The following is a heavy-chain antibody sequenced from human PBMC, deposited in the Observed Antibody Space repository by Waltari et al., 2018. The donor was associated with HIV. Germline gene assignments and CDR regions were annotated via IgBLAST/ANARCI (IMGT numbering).Heavy chain of an antibody. Sequence: QVQLVQSGTEVKKPGASVKVSCKVSGYTLTELSVHWVRQSPGKGLEWLGSFDTENDRPLYAQNLQGRVTMTEDTSTDTSYMELSSLRSDDTAMYYCTTRHTTYYYDSRGFDYWGQGTLVTVSS. CDR2: FDTENDRP. CDR1: GYTLTELS. V-gene: IGHV1-24*01. CDR3: TTRHTTYYYDSRGFDY. D-gene: IGHD3-22*01. J-gene: IGHJ4*02.